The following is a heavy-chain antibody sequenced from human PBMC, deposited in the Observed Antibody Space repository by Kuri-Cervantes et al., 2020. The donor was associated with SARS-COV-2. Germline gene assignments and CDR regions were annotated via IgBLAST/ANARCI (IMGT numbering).Heavy chain of an antibody. Sequence: ASVKVSCKVSGYTLTELSMHWVRQAPGKGLEWMGGFDPEDGKTIYAQKFQGRVTMTEDTSTDTAYMELSSLRSEDTAVYYCAAVFWISSGFGGGDGMDVWGQGTTVTVSS. J-gene: IGHJ6*02. CDR3: AAVFWISSGFGGGDGMDV. D-gene: IGHD6-19*01. CDR1: GYTLTELS. CDR2: FDPEDGKT. V-gene: IGHV1-24*01.